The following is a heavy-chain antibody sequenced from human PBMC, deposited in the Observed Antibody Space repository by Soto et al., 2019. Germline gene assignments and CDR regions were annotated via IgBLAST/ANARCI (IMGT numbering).Heavy chain of an antibody. CDR3: GRLGHTAIDYYHTSRMDV. CDR1: GYRFTSYW. Sequence: GESLKISCQGSGYRFTSYWIGWVRQMPGKGLEWMGIIYPGDSDTRYSPSFQGQVTISADTSISTAYLQWSSLKASDTATFYCGRLGHTAIDYYHTSRMDVWGQGTTVTVSS. V-gene: IGHV5-51*01. CDR2: IYPGDSDT. J-gene: IGHJ6*02. D-gene: IGHD5-18*01.